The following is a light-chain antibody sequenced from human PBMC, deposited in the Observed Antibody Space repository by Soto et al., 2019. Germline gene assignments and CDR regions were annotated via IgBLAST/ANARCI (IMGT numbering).Light chain of an antibody. Sequence: MTQSPATLSVSPGERATLSCRASQSVSSWLAWYQHKPGKAPKVLIYKASSLESGVPSRFSGSGSGTEFTLTISSLQPDDFATYYCQQYNSYPWTFGQGTKVEIK. V-gene: IGKV1-5*03. CDR3: QQYNSYPWT. CDR2: KAS. J-gene: IGKJ1*01. CDR1: QSVSSW.